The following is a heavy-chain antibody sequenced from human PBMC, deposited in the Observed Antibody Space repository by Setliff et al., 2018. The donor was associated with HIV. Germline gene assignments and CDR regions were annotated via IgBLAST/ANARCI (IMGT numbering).Heavy chain of an antibody. J-gene: IGHJ4*02. D-gene: IGHD3-22*01. V-gene: IGHV4-38-2*01. CDR2: IYQSGNA. Sequence: SETLSLTCAVSGHSISSGYFCGWIRQTPGKGLEWIGNIYQSGNAYYNPSLKSRVTISVDTSRNRFSLKLSSVTAADTAVYYCARLGDYDSSGYSWFDYWGQGTLVTVSS. CDR3: ARLGDYDSSGYSWFDY. CDR1: GHSISSGYF.